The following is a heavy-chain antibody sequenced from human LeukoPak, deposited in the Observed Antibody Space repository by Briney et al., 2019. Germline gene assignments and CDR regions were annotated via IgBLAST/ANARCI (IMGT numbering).Heavy chain of an antibody. CDR1: GYTLTELS. CDR2: INPSGGST. D-gene: IGHD3-22*01. V-gene: IGHV1-46*01. CDR3: ARRTRYYDSSGYYSGRYYYYYMDF. Sequence: ASVKVSCKVSGYTLTELSMHWVRQAPGQGLEWMGIINPSGGSTSYAQKFQGRVTMTRDTSTSTVYMELSSLRSEDTAVYYCARRTRYYDSSGYYSGRYYYYYMDFWGKGTTVTISS. J-gene: IGHJ6*03.